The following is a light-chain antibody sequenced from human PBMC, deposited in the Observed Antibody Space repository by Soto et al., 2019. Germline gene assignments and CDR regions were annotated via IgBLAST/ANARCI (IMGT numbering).Light chain of an antibody. J-gene: IGKJ2*01. CDR2: AAA. CDR3: QQYLSYQYT. CDR1: QGISSY. V-gene: IGKV1-8*01. Sequence: AIRMTQSPSSFSASTGDRVTITCRASQGISSYLAWYQQKPGKAPKLLIYAAATLQRGAPSRFSASGSGTDFTLTISRLQSEDFATYYCQQYLSYQYTFGQGNKLEI.